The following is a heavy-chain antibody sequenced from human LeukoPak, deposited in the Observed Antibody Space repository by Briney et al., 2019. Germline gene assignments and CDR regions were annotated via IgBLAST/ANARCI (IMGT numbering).Heavy chain of an antibody. CDR3: ARVLGSYYDYVWGSFGY. J-gene: IGHJ4*02. Sequence: VASVKVSCKASGYTFTGYYMHWVRQAPGQGLEWMGWINPNSGGTNYAQKFQGRVTMTRDTSISTAYMELSRLRSDDTAVYYCARVLGSYYDYVWGSFGYWGQGTLVTVSS. V-gene: IGHV1-2*02. CDR2: INPNSGGT. CDR1: GYTFTGYY. D-gene: IGHD3-16*01.